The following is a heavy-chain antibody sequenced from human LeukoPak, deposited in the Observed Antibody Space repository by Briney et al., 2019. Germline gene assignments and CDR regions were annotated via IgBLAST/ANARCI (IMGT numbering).Heavy chain of an antibody. V-gene: IGHV4-59*01. J-gene: IGHJ6*02. CDR2: IYYSGST. CDR1: GGSISSYY. D-gene: IGHD2-15*01. Sequence: SETLSLTCTVSGGSISSYYWGWIRQPPGKGLEWIGYIYYSGSTNYNPSLKSRVTISVDTSKNQFSLKLSSVTAADTAVYYCARGYCSGGSCYYGMDVWGQGTTVTVSS. CDR3: ARGYCSGGSCYYGMDV.